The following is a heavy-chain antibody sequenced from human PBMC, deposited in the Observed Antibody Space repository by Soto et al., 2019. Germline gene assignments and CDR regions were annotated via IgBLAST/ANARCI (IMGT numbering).Heavy chain of an antibody. V-gene: IGHV4-4*02. Sequence: SETLSLTCAVSSGSISSSNWWSWVRQPPGKGLEWIGDIYHSGSTNYSPSLMSRVTISVDTSKNQFSLKLSSVTAADTAVYYCARQSSLAAVVDWGQGTLVTVSS. D-gene: IGHD6-13*01. J-gene: IGHJ4*02. CDR3: ARQSSLAAVVD. CDR2: IYHSGST. CDR1: SGSISSSNW.